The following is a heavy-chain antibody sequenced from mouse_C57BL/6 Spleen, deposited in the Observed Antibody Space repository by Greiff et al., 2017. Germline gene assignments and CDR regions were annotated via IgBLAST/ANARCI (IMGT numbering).Heavy chain of an antibody. CDR2: IYPGDGDT. CDR1: GFAFSSSW. Sequence: QVQLQQSGPELVTPGASVKISCKASGFAFSSSWMHWVKQRPGQGLEWIGRIYPGDGDTNYNGKFQGKATLTAYKASSTAYMQLSSLTSEDSAGYFCARAGMYYYCRSQDYYDMDYWGQGTTVTVAS. V-gene: IGHV1-82*01. D-gene: IGHD1-1*01. J-gene: IGHJ4*01. CDR3: ARAGMYYYCRSQDYYDMDY.